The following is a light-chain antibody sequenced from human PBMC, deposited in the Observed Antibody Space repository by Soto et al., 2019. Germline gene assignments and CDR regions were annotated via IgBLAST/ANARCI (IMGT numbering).Light chain of an antibody. V-gene: IGLV2-14*01. CDR2: EVS. CDR3: SSYTSSSTVV. Sequence: QSVLTQPASVSGSPGQSITISCTGNSSDVGGYNYVSWYQQHPGKAPKLMIYEVSNRPSGVSNRFSGSNSGNTSSLTISGLQAEDEADYYCSSYTSSSTVVFGGGTKLTVL. CDR1: SSDVGGYNY. J-gene: IGLJ2*01.